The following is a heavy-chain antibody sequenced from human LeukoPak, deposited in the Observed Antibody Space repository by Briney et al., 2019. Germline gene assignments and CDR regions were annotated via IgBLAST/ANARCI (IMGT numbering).Heavy chain of an antibody. Sequence: SETLSLTCTVSGGSISSYYWSWIRQPPGKGLEWIGYIYYSGSTNYNPFLKSRVTISVDTSKNQFSLKLSSVTAADTAVYYCARLTVAAAGTAPGQYYYYMDVWGKGTTVTVSS. CDR2: IYYSGST. CDR3: ARLTVAAAGTAPGQYYYYMDV. CDR1: GGSISSYY. D-gene: IGHD6-13*01. J-gene: IGHJ6*03. V-gene: IGHV4-59*01.